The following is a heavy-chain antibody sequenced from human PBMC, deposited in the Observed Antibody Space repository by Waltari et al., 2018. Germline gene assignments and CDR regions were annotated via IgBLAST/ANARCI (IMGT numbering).Heavy chain of an antibody. V-gene: IGHV4-34*01. J-gene: IGHJ3*02. CDR2: INHSGST. CDR1: GGSFSGYY. Sequence: QVQLQQWGAGLLKPSETLSLTCAVYGGSFSGYYWSWIRQHPGKGLEWIGEINHSGSTNYNPSLKSRVTISVDTSKNQFSLKLSSVTAADTAVYYCARSDIPTYYYGSGRGAFDIWGQGTMVTVSS. CDR3: ARSDIPTYYYGSGRGAFDI. D-gene: IGHD3-10*01.